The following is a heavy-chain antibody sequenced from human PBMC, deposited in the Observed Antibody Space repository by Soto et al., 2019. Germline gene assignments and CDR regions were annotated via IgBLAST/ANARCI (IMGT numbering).Heavy chain of an antibody. D-gene: IGHD3-9*01. CDR2: IYTTGSA. V-gene: IGHV4-4*07. CDR3: ARDDYYDSNNWFDP. Sequence: PSETLSLTCAVSGVSIKTYYWSWIRKPAGKGLEWIGRIYTTGSANHNPSLKGRVTMSVDTSKNQVSLKLTSVTAADAGVYYCARDDYYDSNNWFDPWGQGILVTVSS. CDR1: GVSIKTYY. J-gene: IGHJ5*02.